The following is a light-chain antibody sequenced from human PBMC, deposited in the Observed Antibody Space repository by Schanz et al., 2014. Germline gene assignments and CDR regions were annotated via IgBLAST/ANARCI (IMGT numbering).Light chain of an antibody. CDR2: EVN. CDR1: SSDVASYKL. Sequence: QSALIQPASVSGSPGQSITISCTGTSSDVASYKLVSWYQQHPGKAPKLMISEVNKRPSGVPDRFSGSKSGNTASMTISGLQAEDEADYYCSSYAGNNNLRVLFGGGTKLTVL. J-gene: IGLJ2*01. V-gene: IGLV2-23*02. CDR3: SSYAGNNNLRVL.